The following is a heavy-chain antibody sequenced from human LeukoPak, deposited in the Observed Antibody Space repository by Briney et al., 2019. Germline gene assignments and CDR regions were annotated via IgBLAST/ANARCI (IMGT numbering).Heavy chain of an antibody. CDR1: GFTFSSYS. Sequence: PVGSLRLSCAASGFTFSSYSTNWVRQAPGKGLEWVSSISSSSSYIYYADPVKGRFTISRDNAKNSLYLQMNSLRAEDTAVYYCARVLRYYFDYWGQGTLVTVSS. CDR3: ARVLRYYFDY. D-gene: IGHD2-21*02. V-gene: IGHV3-21*01. J-gene: IGHJ4*02. CDR2: ISSSSSYI.